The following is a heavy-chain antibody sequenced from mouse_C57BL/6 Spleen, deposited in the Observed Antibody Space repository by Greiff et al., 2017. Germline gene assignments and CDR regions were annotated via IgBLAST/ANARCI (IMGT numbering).Heavy chain of an antibody. CDR1: GFNIKDVY. Sequence: VQLQQSGAELVRPGASVKLSCTASGFNIKDVYMHWVKQRPEQGLEWIGWIDPENGDTASASKFQGKATITADTSSNTAYLQLSSLTSEDTAVYYCTSGTTAPAYWGQGTLSLSLQ. CDR2: IDPENGDT. D-gene: IGHD1-2*01. CDR3: TSGTTAPAY. J-gene: IGHJ3*01. V-gene: IGHV14-4*01.